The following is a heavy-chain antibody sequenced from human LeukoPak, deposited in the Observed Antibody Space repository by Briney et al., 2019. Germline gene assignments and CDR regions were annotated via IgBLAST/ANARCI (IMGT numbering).Heavy chain of an antibody. V-gene: IGHV3-7*01. CDR1: GFTFSSYW. CDR2: IKEDGSET. D-gene: IGHD2/OR15-2a*01. J-gene: IGHJ3*02. Sequence: GGSLRLSCAASGFTFSSYWMHWVRQAPGKGLGWVANIKEDGSETLYVDSVKGRFIISRDNAKNSLYLQMNSLSAEDTAVYYCARNSRNIEIWGQGTVVIVAS. CDR3: ARNSRNIEI.